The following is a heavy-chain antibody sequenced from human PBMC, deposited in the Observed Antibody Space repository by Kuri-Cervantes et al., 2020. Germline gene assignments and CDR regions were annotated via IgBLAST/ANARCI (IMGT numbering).Heavy chain of an antibody. CDR2: ISSSGSTI. J-gene: IGHJ4*02. V-gene: IGHV3-11*04. D-gene: IGHD2-15*01. Sequence: GESLKISCAASGFTFSDYYMSWIRQAPGKGLEWVSCISSSGSTIYYADSVKGRFTISRDNSKNTLYLQMNSLRAEDTAVYYCARDRCSGGSCYAAGYWGQGTLVTVSS. CDR1: GFTFSDYY. CDR3: ARDRCSGGSCYAAGY.